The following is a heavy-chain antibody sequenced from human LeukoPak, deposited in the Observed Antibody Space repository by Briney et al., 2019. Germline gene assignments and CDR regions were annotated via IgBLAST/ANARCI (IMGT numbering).Heavy chain of an antibody. V-gene: IGHV3-72*01. Sequence: GGSPRLSCAASGFTFSDHYMDWVRQTPGKGLEWVGRTRDKANSYTTEYAASVKGRFTISRDGSKNSLYLQMNSLKTEDTAVYYGARVGPPRSDAFDIWGQGTMVTVSS. CDR1: GFTFSDHY. CDR2: TRDKANSYTT. CDR3: ARVGPPRSDAFDI. J-gene: IGHJ3*02.